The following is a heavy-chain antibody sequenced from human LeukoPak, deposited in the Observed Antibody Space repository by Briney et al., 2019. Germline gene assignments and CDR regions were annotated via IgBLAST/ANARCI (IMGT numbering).Heavy chain of an antibody. J-gene: IGHJ4*02. V-gene: IGHV1-2*02. Sequence: ASVKVSCKASGYTFTDSYMHWVRQAPGQALEWMGWINPNSGGTNYAQNFQGRVTMTRDTSVSAAYMDLSRLRSDDTAVYYCARGGDVVVVPPANFPEFDYWGQGTLVTVSS. D-gene: IGHD2-2*01. CDR3: ARGGDVVVVPPANFPEFDY. CDR2: INPNSGGT. CDR1: GYTFTDSY.